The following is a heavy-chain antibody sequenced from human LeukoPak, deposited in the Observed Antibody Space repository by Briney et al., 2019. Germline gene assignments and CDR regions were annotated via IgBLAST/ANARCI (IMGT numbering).Heavy chain of an antibody. Sequence: SETLSLTCAVYGGSFSGYYWSWIRQPPGKGLEWIGEINHSGSTNYNPSLKSRVAISVDTSKNQFSLKLSSVTAADTVVYYCARGQTNNPFLDGWGQGTLVTVSS. CDR3: ARGQTNNPFLDG. CDR1: GGSFSGYY. D-gene: IGHD1-14*01. J-gene: IGHJ4*02. CDR2: INHSGST. V-gene: IGHV4-34*01.